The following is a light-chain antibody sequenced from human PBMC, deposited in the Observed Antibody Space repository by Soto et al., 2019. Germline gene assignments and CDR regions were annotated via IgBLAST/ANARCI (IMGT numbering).Light chain of an antibody. CDR1: QSIGSN. Sequence: ETEMTQSPGTLSVSPGDRATLFCRASQSIGSNLAWYQQKPGQAPRLLVYGATTRATGVPARFSGTASGTEFTLTINSLQSEDFAVYYCQQYNKWPLFTFGPGTRVDVK. CDR2: GAT. J-gene: IGKJ3*01. CDR3: QQYNKWPLFT. V-gene: IGKV3-15*01.